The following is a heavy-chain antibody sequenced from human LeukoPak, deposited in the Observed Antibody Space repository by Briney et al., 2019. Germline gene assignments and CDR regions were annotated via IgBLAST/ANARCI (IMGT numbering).Heavy chain of an antibody. D-gene: IGHD2-2*01. CDR3: AREAVVPSYFDY. CDR1: GGSISSGSYY. V-gene: IGHV4-61*02. J-gene: IGHJ4*02. CDR2: IYTSGST. Sequence: PSETLSLTCTVSGGSISSGSYYWSWIRQPAGKGLEWIGRIYTSGSTNYNPSLKSRVTISVDTSKNQFSLKLSSVTAADTAVHYCAREAVVPSYFDYWGQGTLVTVSS.